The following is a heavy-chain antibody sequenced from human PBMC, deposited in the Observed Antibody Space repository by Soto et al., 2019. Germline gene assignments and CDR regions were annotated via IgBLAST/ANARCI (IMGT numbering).Heavy chain of an antibody. CDR2: IRGGSGST. CDR3: ATRMYSTSWYYFGS. Sequence: EVQLLESGGGFVQPGGSLRLSCAASGFTFTNYALSWVRQGPGKGLEWVSTIRGGSGSTSYADSVKGRFSISRENSKNTWYLQMSSLRAEDTALYYCATRMYSTSWYYFGSWGQGTLVTVSS. CDR1: GFTFTNYA. V-gene: IGHV3-23*01. D-gene: IGHD6-13*01. J-gene: IGHJ4*02.